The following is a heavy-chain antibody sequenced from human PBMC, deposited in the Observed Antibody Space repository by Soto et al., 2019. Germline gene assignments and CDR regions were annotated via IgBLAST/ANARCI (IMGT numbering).Heavy chain of an antibody. J-gene: IGHJ5*02. CDR2: IYHSGST. D-gene: IGHD2-2*01. CDR1: GGSISSGGYS. CDR3: ARVPDR. Sequence: QLQLQESGSGLVKPSQTLSLTCAVSGGSISSGGYSWSWIRQPPGKGLEWIGYIYHSGSTYYNPSPXRXXTISVDRSKNHFSLKLSSVTAADTAVYSCARVPDRWGQGTLVTVSS. V-gene: IGHV4-30-2*01.